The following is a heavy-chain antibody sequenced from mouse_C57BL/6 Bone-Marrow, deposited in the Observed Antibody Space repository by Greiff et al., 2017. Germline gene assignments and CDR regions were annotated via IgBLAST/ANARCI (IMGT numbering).Heavy chain of an antibody. Sequence: EVKLVESGGGLVQPGGSLKLSCAASGFTFSDYYMYWVRQTPEKRLEWVAYISNGGGSTYYPDTVKGRFTISRDNAKNTLYLQMSRLKSEDTAMYYCARQSPSYDSYAMDYWGQGTSVTVSS. V-gene: IGHV5-12*01. CDR2: ISNGGGST. J-gene: IGHJ4*01. CDR3: ARQSPSYDSYAMDY. CDR1: GFTFSDYY. D-gene: IGHD2-12*01.